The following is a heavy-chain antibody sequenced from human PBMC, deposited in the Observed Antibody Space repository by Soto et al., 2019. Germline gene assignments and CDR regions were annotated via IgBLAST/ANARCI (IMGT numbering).Heavy chain of an antibody. D-gene: IGHD6-13*01. CDR2: IWDDGSNK. CDR3: AREVVLSSSWYSHFDY. Sequence: QVQLVESGGGVVQPGRSLRLSCAASGFTFSSYGMHWVRQAPGKGLEWVAVIWDDGSNKYYADSVKGRFTISRDNSKNTLYLQMNSLRAEDTAVYYCAREVVLSSSWYSHFDYWGQGTLVTVSS. V-gene: IGHV3-33*01. CDR1: GFTFSSYG. J-gene: IGHJ4*02.